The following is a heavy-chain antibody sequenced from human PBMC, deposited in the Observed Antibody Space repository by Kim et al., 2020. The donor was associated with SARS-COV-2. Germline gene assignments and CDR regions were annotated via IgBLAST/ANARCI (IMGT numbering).Heavy chain of an antibody. D-gene: IGHD1-26*01. V-gene: IGHV3-9*01. CDR3: AKDPRAGGRGGMDV. J-gene: IGHJ6*02. Sequence: GGSLRLSCAASGFTFDDYAMHWVRQAPGKGLEWVSGISWNSGSIGYADSVKGRFTISRDNAKNSLYLQMNSLRAEDTALYYCAKDPRAGGRGGMDVWGQGTTVTVSS. CDR1: GFTFDDYA. CDR2: ISWNSGSI.